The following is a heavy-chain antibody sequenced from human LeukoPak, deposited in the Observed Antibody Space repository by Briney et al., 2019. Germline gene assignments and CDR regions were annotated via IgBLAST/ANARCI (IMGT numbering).Heavy chain of an antibody. CDR1: GGTFSSYA. V-gene: IGHV1-69*04. CDR2: IIPILGIA. J-gene: IGHJ4*02. D-gene: IGHD6-13*01. CDR3: ASGSLAAAEPY. Sequence: ASVKVPCKASGGTFSSYAISWVRQAPGQGLEWMGRIIPILGIANYAQKFQGRVTITADKSTSTAYMELSSLRSEDTAVYYCASGSLAAAEPYWGQGTLVTVSS.